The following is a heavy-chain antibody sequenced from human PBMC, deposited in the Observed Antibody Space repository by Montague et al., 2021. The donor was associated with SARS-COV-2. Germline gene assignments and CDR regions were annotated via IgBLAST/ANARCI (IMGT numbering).Heavy chain of an antibody. D-gene: IGHD6-13*01. CDR1: GGSINYYY. Sequence: SETLSLTCTVSGGSINYYYWHWLRQSAAKGLEWIGRIYSSGNANYSPSLKGRVTMSVDTSQNKFSLKLNSLTAADTAVYYCARGDHPQSGSWYFFDTWGQGALVTVSS. CDR3: ARGDHPQSGSWYFFDT. CDR2: IYSSGNA. J-gene: IGHJ4*02. V-gene: IGHV4-4*07.